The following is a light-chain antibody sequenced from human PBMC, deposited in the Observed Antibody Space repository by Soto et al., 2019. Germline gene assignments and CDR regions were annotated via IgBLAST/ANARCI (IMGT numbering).Light chain of an antibody. CDR3: QQFNSSAFT. CDR2: TVS. CDR1: QAIRSS. V-gene: IGKV1-9*01. Sequence: DIQLTQSPSFLSASVGDRLSLSCRASQAIRSSLAWYQQKPGKAPNLLIYTVSTLQSGVPSRFSGSRSGTEFTHTIGSLQPEDFATYYCQQFNSSAFTFGGGTKVEI. J-gene: IGKJ4*01.